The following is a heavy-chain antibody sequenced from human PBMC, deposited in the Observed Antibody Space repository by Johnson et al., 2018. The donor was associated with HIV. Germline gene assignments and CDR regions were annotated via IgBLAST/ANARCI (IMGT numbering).Heavy chain of an antibody. V-gene: IGHV3-30*18. Sequence: QMLLVESGGGVVQPGRSLRLSCGASGFTFSSHDMDWVRQAPGKGLEWVGSISYDGGKKYYADSVKDRFTISRDNSKNTVNLQMKSLRTEDSGVYYCAKAYCPGCDAFDIWGQGKMVTVSS. CDR2: ISYDGGKK. D-gene: IGHD2-21*01. CDR3: AKAYCPGCDAFDI. CDR1: GFTFSSHD. J-gene: IGHJ3*02.